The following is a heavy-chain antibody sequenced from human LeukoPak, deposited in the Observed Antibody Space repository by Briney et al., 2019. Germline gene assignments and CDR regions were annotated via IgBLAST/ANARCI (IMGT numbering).Heavy chain of an antibody. D-gene: IGHD5-12*01. CDR1: GFTFSSYA. V-gene: IGHV3-23*01. J-gene: IGHJ6*02. CDR3: AKRENSGYDLYGMDV. CDR2: ISGSGGST. Sequence: GGSLRLSCAASGFTFSSYAMSWVRQAPGKGLEWVSAISGSGGSTYCADSVKGRFTISRDNSKNTLYLQMNSLRAEDTAVYYCAKRENSGYDLYGMDVWGQGTTVTVSS.